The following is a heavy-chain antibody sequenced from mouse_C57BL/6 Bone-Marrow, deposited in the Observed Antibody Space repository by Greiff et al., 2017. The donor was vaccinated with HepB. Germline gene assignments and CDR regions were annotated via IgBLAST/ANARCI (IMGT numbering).Heavy chain of an antibody. V-gene: IGHV5-17*01. CDR1: GFTFSDYG. CDR2: ISSGSSTI. CDR3: ADDGYYEVMDY. J-gene: IGHJ4*01. Sequence: EVQLKESGGGLVKPGGSLKLSCAASGFTFSDYGMHWVRQAPEKGLEWVAYISSGSSTIYYADTVKGRFTISRDNAKNTLFLQMTSLRSEDTAMYYCADDGYYEVMDYWGQGTSVTVSS. D-gene: IGHD2-3*01.